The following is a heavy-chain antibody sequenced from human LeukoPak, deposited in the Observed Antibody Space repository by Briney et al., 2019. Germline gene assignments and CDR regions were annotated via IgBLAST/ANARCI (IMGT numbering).Heavy chain of an antibody. CDR3: ARDQSYYYDSSGYSSDY. CDR2: IKQDGSEK. Sequence: GGSLRLSCAASGFTFSSYWMSWVRQAPGKGLEWVANIKQDGSEKYYVDSVKGRFTISIDNAKNSLYLRMNSLRAEDTAVYYCARDQSYYYDSSGYSSDYWGQGTLVTVSS. J-gene: IGHJ4*02. D-gene: IGHD3-22*01. V-gene: IGHV3-7*01. CDR1: GFTFSSYW.